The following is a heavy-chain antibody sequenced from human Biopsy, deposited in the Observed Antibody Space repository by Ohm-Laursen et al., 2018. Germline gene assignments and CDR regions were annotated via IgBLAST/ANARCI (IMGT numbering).Heavy chain of an antibody. J-gene: IGHJ4*02. V-gene: IGHV4-59*08. CDR1: YGPISGHF. D-gene: IGHD3-22*01. CDR3: AGHDRSGYWGLDY. Sequence: SETLSFTCIVTYGPISGHFGSRIRQAPGKGLEWIGYVYYNGNTNCSPSLKSRATISLDTSKDRFFLKLNSVTAADTAVYYCAGHDRSGYWGLDYWGQGALVTVSA. CDR2: VYYNGNT.